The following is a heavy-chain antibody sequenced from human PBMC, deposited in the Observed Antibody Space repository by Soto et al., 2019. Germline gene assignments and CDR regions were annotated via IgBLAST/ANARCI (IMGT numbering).Heavy chain of an antibody. V-gene: IGHV6-1*01. CDR2: TYYRSKWYN. J-gene: IGHJ6*02. D-gene: IGHD6-19*01. CDR3: ARDRQQWPGSRGGYYYGMDV. CDR1: GDSVSSNSAA. Sequence: SQTLSLTCAISGDSVSSNSAAWNWIRQSPSRGLEWLGRTYYRSKWYNDYAVSVKSRITINPDTSKNQFSLQLNSVTPEDTAVYYCARDRQQWPGSRGGYYYGMDVWGQGTTVTVSS.